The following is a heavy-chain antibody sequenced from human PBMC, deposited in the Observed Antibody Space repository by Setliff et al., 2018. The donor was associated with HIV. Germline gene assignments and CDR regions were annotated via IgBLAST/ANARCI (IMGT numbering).Heavy chain of an antibody. Sequence: PSETLSLTCAVSAYSISSGYYWGWIRQPPGKGLEWIGSIYYSGSTYYNPSLNSRVTISVDASKNQFSLKLSSVTAADTAVYYCASLPPLYDSSGYYFDYWGQGTLVTVSS. CDR1: AYSISSGYY. J-gene: IGHJ4*02. CDR3: ASLPPLYDSSGYYFDY. D-gene: IGHD3-22*01. CDR2: IYYSGST. V-gene: IGHV4-38-2*01.